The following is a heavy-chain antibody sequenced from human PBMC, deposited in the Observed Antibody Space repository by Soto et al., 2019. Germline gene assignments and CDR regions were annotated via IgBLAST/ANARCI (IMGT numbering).Heavy chain of an antibody. CDR3: ASRGSSGPF. J-gene: IGHJ4*02. Sequence: SETLSLTCAVSGGSITNTDWWTWVRQPPGMGLEWVGDISLSGNTNYNPSLEGRAAISLDKSRNQFSLILNSVTAADTAVYYCASRGSSGPFWGQGTLLTVSS. CDR1: GGSITNTDW. D-gene: IGHD3-22*01. V-gene: IGHV4-4*02. CDR2: ISLSGNT.